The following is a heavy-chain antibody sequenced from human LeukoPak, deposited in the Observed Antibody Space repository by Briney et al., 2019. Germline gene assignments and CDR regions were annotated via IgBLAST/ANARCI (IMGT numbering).Heavy chain of an antibody. CDR2: IYYSGST. Sequence: SETLSLTCTVSGGSISSGNYYWGWIRQPPGKGLEWIGSIYYSGSTYYNPSLKSRVTISVDTSKNQFSLKLSSVTAADTAVYYCARGPCSGGSCYLDYWGQGTLVTVSS. D-gene: IGHD2-15*01. CDR1: GGSISSGNYY. J-gene: IGHJ4*02. V-gene: IGHV4-39*07. CDR3: ARGPCSGGSCYLDY.